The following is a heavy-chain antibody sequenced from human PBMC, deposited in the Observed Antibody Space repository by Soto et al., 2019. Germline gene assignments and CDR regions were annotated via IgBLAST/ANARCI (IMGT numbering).Heavy chain of an antibody. D-gene: IGHD3-3*01. CDR3: ARAGWIFGVDFNWFDP. Sequence: AXVKVSCKASGYTFTSYYMHWVRQAPGQGLEWMGIINPSGGSTSYAQKFQGRVTMTRDTSTSTVYMELSSLRSEDTAVYYCARAGWIFGVDFNWFDPWGQGTLVTVSS. CDR1: GYTFTSYY. V-gene: IGHV1-46*03. J-gene: IGHJ5*02. CDR2: INPSGGST.